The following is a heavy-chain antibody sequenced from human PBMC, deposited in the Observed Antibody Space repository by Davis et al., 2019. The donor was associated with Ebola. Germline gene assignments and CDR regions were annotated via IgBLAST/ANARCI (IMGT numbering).Heavy chain of an antibody. D-gene: IGHD6-25*01. CDR2: INSDGSST. CDR1: GFTFSSYW. V-gene: IGHV3-74*01. J-gene: IGHJ6*02. Sequence: HTGGSLRLSCAASGFTFSSYWMHWVRQAPGKGLVWVSRINSDGSSTSYADSVKGRFTISRDTSKNTLNLQMNSLRAEDTAVYHCARAVQGVAATVPYYFYGMDVWGQGTTVTVSS. CDR3: ARAVQGVAATVPYYFYGMDV.